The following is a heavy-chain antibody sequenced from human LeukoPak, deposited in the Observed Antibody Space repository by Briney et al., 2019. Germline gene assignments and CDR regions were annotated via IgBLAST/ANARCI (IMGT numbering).Heavy chain of an antibody. J-gene: IGHJ6*04. Sequence: GGPLRLSCAASGFTFSSYSMNWVRQAPGKGLEWVSSISSSSYIYYADSVKGRFTISRDNAKNSLYLQMNSLRAEDTAVYYCARWFYYGSGSYYYGMDVWGKGTTVTVSS. V-gene: IGHV3-21*01. CDR2: ISSSSYI. CDR1: GFTFSSYS. CDR3: ARWFYYGSGSYYYGMDV. D-gene: IGHD3-10*01.